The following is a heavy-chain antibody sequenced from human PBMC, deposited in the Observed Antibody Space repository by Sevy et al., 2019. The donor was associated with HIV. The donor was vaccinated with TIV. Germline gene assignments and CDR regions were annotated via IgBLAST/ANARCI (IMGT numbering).Heavy chain of an antibody. CDR3: AKTYQAGYCSGGSGCSGSRGAFDI. D-gene: IGHD2-15*01. J-gene: IGHJ3*02. CDR1: GFTFSSYA. Sequence: GGSLRLSCAASGFTFSSYAMSWVRQAPGKGLEWVSAISGSGGSTYYADSVKGRFTISRDNSKNTLYLQMNSLRAEDTAVYYWAKTYQAGYCSGGSGCSGSRGAFDIWGQGTMVTVSS. V-gene: IGHV3-23*01. CDR2: ISGSGGST.